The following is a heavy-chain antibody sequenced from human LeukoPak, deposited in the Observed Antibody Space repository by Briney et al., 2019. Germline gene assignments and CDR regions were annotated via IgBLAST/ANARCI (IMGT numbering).Heavy chain of an antibody. V-gene: IGHV4-39*07. CDR2: IYYSGST. CDR1: GGSISSSSYY. Sequence: PSETLSLTCTVSGGSISSSSYYWGWIRQPPGKGLEWIGSIYYSGSTNYNPSLKSRVTISVDTSKNQFSLKLSSVTAADTAVNYCARAPLWSNNWFDPWGQGTLVTVSS. D-gene: IGHD5-18*01. CDR3: ARAPLWSNNWFDP. J-gene: IGHJ5*02.